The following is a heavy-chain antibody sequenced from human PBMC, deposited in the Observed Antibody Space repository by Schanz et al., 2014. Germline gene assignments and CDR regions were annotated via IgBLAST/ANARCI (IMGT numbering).Heavy chain of an antibody. Sequence: EVQLVESGGGLVKPGGSLRLSCAASGFTFSDAWMTWVRQAPGKGLEWVGRIKSKTDGGTTDYAAPVKGRFTISRDDSKNTLFLQMNSLRAEDTAVYYCAKQHGVIQQVSDYWGQGTLVTVSS. CDR3: AKQHGVIQQVSDY. D-gene: IGHD3-22*01. CDR1: GFTFSDAW. V-gene: IGHV3-15*01. J-gene: IGHJ4*02. CDR2: IKSKTDGGTT.